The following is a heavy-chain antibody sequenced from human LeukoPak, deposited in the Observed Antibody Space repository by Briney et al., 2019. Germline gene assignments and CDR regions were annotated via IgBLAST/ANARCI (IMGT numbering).Heavy chain of an antibody. Sequence: GGSLRLSCAASGFTFSTYEMNWVRQAPGKGLEWVSYISSSGSTIYYADSVKGRFTLSRDNAENSLYLQMNSLRAEDTAIYYCVVITWDYWGQGTLVTVSS. V-gene: IGHV3-48*03. J-gene: IGHJ4*02. CDR1: GFTFSTYE. CDR3: VVITWDY. CDR2: ISSSGSTI. D-gene: IGHD3-22*01.